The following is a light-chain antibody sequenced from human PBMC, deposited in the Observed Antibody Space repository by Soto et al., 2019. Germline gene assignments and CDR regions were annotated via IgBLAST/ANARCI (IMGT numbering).Light chain of an antibody. J-gene: IGLJ1*01. CDR2: DVS. CDR3: ISYTSSSLYV. CDR1: SSDVGAYNY. V-gene: IGLV2-14*01. Sequence: QSALTQPASVSGSPGQSITISCTGTSSDVGAYNYVSWYQQHPGKAPKVMIFDVSHRPSGVSNRFSGSKSGNTASLTISGLQAEDEADYYCISYTSSSLYVFGTGTKLTVL.